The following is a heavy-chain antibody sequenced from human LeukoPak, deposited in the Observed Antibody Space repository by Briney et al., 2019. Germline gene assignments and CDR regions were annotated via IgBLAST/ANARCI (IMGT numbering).Heavy chain of an antibody. CDR3: AREGGGVPAATYFDY. J-gene: IGHJ4*02. D-gene: IGHD2-2*01. V-gene: IGHV1-69*13. CDR2: IIPIFGTA. Sequence: GASVKVSCKASGGTFSSYAISWVRQAPGQGLEWMGGIIPIFGTANYAQKFQGRVTITADESTSTAYMELSSLRSEDTAVYYCAREGGGVPAATYFDYWGQGTLVTVSS. CDR1: GGTFSSYA.